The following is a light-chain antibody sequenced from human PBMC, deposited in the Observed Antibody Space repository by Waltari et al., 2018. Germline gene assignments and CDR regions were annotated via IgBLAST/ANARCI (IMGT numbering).Light chain of an antibody. V-gene: IGKV3-15*01. CDR3: QQYNNWPYT. Sequence: EIVMTQSPATLSVSPGERATLPCRASQGVSINLAWYQQKPGQAPSLLIYGASTRATGIPVRFSGSGSGTEFTLTISSLQSEDFAVYSCQQYNNWPYTFGQGTKLEIK. J-gene: IGKJ2*01. CDR1: QGVSIN. CDR2: GAS.